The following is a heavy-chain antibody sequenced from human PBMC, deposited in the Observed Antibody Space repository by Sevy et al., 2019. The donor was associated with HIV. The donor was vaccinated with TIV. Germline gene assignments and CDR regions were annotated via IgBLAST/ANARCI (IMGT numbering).Heavy chain of an antibody. CDR2: IKQDGSEK. CDR3: ASALGYCSGGSCYLPGGWFDP. CDR1: GFTFSSYW. V-gene: IGHV3-7*03. Sequence: GGSLRLSCAASGFTFSSYWMSWVRQAPGKGLEWVANIKQDGSEKYYVDSVKGRFTISRDNAKNSLYLQMNSLRAEDTAVYYCASALGYCSGGSCYLPGGWFDPWGQGTLVTVSS. J-gene: IGHJ5*02. D-gene: IGHD2-15*01.